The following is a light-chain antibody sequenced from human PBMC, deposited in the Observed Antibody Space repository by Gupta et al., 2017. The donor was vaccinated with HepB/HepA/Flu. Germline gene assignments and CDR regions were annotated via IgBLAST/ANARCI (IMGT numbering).Light chain of an antibody. CDR2: DAS. CDR1: QSVSRY. J-gene: IGKJ1*01. Sequence: EIVLTQSPATLSLSPGERATLSCRARQSVSRYLDWYQQKPGQAPRRLIYDASNRAKGIPARCSGSGVGTDVNLTISSREPEDFEVYYCQQRSNGHPTWTFGQGTKVEIK. V-gene: IGKV3-11*01. CDR3: QQRSNGHPTWT.